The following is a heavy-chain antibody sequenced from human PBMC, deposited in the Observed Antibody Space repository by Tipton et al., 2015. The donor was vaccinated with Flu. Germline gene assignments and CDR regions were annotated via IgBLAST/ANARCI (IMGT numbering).Heavy chain of an antibody. CDR3: ARDQGFGAGLTYGYYIMDV. CDR1: GDSISSGGAY. V-gene: IGHV4-31*03. CDR2: VYYSGST. D-gene: IGHD3-10*01. Sequence: TLSLTCTVSGDSISSGGAYWTWIRQHPGKGLEWIGCVYYSGSTYYNPSLESRVTVSVDTSKNQFSLKRSSMTAADTAVYYCARDQGFGAGLTYGYYIMDVWGQGTSVTVSS. J-gene: IGHJ6*02.